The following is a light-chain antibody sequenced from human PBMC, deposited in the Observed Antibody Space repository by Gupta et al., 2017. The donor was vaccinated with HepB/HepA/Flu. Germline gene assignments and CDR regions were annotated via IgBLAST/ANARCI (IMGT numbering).Light chain of an antibody. CDR1: QSGLPPSSNNTC. Sequence: IMVTQSPHSLPLSLGQSAAINCKSSQSGLPPSSNNTCLAWYQQKPGQPPKLLIYWASSRDCGVPDRFSGSGSETEFTLTINNLQPEDVAAYYCQQHDSLPSTFGQGTQMEIK. V-gene: IGKV4-1*01. CDR3: QQHDSLPST. CDR2: WAS. J-gene: IGKJ5*01.